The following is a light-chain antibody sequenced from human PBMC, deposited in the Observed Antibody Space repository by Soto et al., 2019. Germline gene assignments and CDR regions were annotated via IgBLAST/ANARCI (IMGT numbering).Light chain of an antibody. CDR2: DAS. CDR3: QQYGSSGT. CDR1: QSVSSY. J-gene: IGKJ1*01. V-gene: IGKV3-11*01. Sequence: EIVLSHSPATLSLSPGERATLSCTASQSVSSYLAWYQQKPGQAPRLLIYDASNRATGIPARFSGSGSGTDFTLTISRLEPEDFAVYYCQQYGSSGTFGQGTKVDI.